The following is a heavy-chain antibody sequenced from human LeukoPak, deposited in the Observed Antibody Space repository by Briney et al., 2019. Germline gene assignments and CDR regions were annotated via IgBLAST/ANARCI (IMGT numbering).Heavy chain of an antibody. D-gene: IGHD5-12*01. Sequence: PGGSLRLSCAASGISFSTHAMTWVRQAPGKGLEWVSGISGSGGTTNYADSVKGRFSISRDNSNNTLYLQMNSLRAEDTAVYYCARVNRGAYDSWGQGTLVTVSS. J-gene: IGHJ5*02. V-gene: IGHV3-23*01. CDR1: GISFSTHA. CDR2: ISGSGGTT. CDR3: ARVNRGAYDS.